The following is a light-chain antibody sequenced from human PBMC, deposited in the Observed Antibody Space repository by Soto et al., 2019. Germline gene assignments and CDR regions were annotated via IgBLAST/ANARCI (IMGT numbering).Light chain of an antibody. V-gene: IGLV2-14*03. CDR1: SSDIGDHNS. CDR2: AVS. J-gene: IGLJ2*01. CDR3: SSYTTSTPVI. Sequence: QSALTQPASVSGSPGQSITISCTGTSSDIGDHNSVSWYLQQPGKAPKLMIYAVSNRPSGVSNRFSGSKSGNTASLTISGLHAEDEADYYCSSYTTSTPVIFGGGTKLTVL.